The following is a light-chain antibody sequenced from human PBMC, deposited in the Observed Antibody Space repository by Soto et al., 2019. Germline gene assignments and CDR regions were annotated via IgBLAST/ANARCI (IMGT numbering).Light chain of an antibody. Sequence: DIQLTQSPSFLSASVGERVTITCRASQGISSYLAWYQQKPGKAPKLLIYAASTLQSGVPSRFSGRGSGTEFTLTISSLQPEDFATYYCQQFYSYPLTFGGGTKVEIK. CDR1: QGISSY. V-gene: IGKV1-9*01. J-gene: IGKJ4*01. CDR3: QQFYSYPLT. CDR2: AAS.